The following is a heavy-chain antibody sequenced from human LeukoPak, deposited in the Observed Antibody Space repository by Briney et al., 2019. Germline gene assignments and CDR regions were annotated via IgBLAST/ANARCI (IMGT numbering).Heavy chain of an antibody. Sequence: SETVSLTCAVYGGSFCGYYWSWIRQPPGKGLEWIGEINHRGSTNYNPSLESRVTISVDTYKNQFSLKLSSVTAADTAVYYCARKARRITMVRGVTGIAFDIWGQGTMVTVSS. V-gene: IGHV4-34*01. J-gene: IGHJ3*02. D-gene: IGHD3-10*01. CDR1: GGSFCGYY. CDR3: ARKARRITMVRGVTGIAFDI. CDR2: INHRGST.